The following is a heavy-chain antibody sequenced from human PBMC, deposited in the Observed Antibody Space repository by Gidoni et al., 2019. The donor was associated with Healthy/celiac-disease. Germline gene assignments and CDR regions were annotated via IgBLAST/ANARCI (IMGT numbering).Heavy chain of an antibody. CDR2: IWYDGSNK. D-gene: IGHD2-2*01. CDR3: ARAPNRIVVVPAAETANDY. V-gene: IGHV3-33*01. Sequence: QVQLVESGGGVVQPGRSLRLSCAASGFTFSSYGMHWVRQAPGKGLEWVAVIWYDGSNKYYADSVKGRFTISRDNSKNTLYLQMNSLRAEDTAVYYCARAPNRIVVVPAAETANDYWGQGTLVTVSS. J-gene: IGHJ4*02. CDR1: GFTFSSYG.